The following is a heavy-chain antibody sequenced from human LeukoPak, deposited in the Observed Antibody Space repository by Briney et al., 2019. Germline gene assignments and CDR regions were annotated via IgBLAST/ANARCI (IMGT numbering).Heavy chain of an antibody. J-gene: IGHJ4*02. CDR2: ISNSGDHI. D-gene: IGHD3-3*01. CDR3: ARGIDEWLYLNY. CDR1: GFTFSGYW. Sequence: GGSLRLSCAASGFTFSGYWVTWIRQTPGKGLEWVSYISNSGDHINYAESVRGRFTISRDNAKNSLYLQMYSLRAEDTAVYYCARGIDEWLYLNYWGQGALVTVSS. V-gene: IGHV3-11*03.